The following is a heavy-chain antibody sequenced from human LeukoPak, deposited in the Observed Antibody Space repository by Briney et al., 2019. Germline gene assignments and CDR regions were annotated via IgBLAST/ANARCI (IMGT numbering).Heavy chain of an antibody. J-gene: IGHJ3*02. CDR1: GFTFSDYY. Sequence: GGSLRLSCAASGFTFSDYYISWIRQAPGKGLEWVSYISSSGSTIYYADSVKGRFTISRDNAKNSLYLRMNSLRAEDTAVYYCARDTVVRGVIIGADAFDIWGQGTMVTVSS. V-gene: IGHV3-11*01. CDR2: ISSSGSTI. CDR3: ARDTVVRGVIIGADAFDI. D-gene: IGHD3-10*01.